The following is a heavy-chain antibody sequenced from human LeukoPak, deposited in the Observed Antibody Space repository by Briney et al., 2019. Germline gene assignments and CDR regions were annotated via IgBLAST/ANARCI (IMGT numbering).Heavy chain of an antibody. CDR3: ARHGGDYGGNADY. CDR1: LVISSGSA. J-gene: IGHJ4*02. CDR2: IRSKANSYAT. V-gene: IGHV3-73*01. Sequence: PGGSLRLSCAASLVISSGSAMHSVRQASGKGLEWVGRIRSKANSYATAYTASVKGRFTISRDDSKNTAYMQMNSVKTEDTAVYYCARHGGDYGGNADYWGQGTLVTVSS. D-gene: IGHD4-23*01.